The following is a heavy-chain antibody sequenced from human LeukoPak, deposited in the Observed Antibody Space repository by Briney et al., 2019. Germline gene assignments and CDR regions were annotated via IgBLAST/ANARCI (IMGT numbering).Heavy chain of an antibody. D-gene: IGHD2/OR15-2a*01. CDR2: IYYSGST. CDR3: ARGGEYPYYMDV. Sequence: SETLSLTCTVSGGSISSYYWSWIRQPPGKGLEWIGYIYYSGSTNYNPSLKSRVTISVDTSKNQFSLKLSSVTAADTAVYYCARGGEYPYYMDVWGKGTTVTVSS. V-gene: IGHV4-59*01. CDR1: GGSISSYY. J-gene: IGHJ6*03.